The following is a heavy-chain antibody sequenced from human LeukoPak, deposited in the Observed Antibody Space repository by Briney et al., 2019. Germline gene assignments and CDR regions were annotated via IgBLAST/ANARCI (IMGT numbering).Heavy chain of an antibody. CDR3: ARFHMAGTWRGMNY. J-gene: IGHJ4*02. V-gene: IGHV4-34*01. CDR1: GGSFSGYY. CDR2: INHSGST. D-gene: IGHD6-19*01. Sequence: SETLSLTCAVYGGSFSGYYWSWIRQPPGKGLEWIGEINHSGSTNYNPSLKSRVTISVDTSKNRFSLKLSSLTAADTAVYYCARFHMAGTWRGMNYWGQGTLVTVSS.